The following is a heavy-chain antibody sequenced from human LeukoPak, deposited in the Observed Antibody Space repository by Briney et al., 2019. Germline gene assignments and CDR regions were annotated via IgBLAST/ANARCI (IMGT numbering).Heavy chain of an antibody. J-gene: IGHJ5*02. D-gene: IGHD2-21*02. V-gene: IGHV4-59*08. CDR2: IYYSGST. Sequence: SETLSLTCTVSGGSISSYYWSWIRQPPGKGLEWIGYIYYSGSTNYNPSLKSRVTMSVDTSKNQFSLKLSSVTAADTAVYYCARSAYCGGDCSWFDPWGQGTLVTVSS. CDR3: ARSAYCGGDCSWFDP. CDR1: GGSISSYY.